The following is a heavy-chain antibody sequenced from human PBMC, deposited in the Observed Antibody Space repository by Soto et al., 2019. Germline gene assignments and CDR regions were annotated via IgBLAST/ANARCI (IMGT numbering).Heavy chain of an antibody. CDR1: GYSFTSYW. D-gene: IGHD2-2*01. CDR3: AIPDCSSTSCYVVYGMDV. Sequence: PVESLKISCKGSGYSFTSYWISWVRQMPGKGLEWMGRIDPSDSYTNYSPSFQGHVTISADKSISTAYLQWSSLKASDTAMYYCAIPDCSSTSCYVVYGMDVWGQGTTVTVSS. CDR2: IDPSDSYT. V-gene: IGHV5-10-1*01. J-gene: IGHJ6*02.